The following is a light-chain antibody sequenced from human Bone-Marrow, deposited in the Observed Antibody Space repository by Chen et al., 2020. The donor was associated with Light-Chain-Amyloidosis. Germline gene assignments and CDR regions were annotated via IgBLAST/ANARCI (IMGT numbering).Light chain of an antibody. CDR3: SSFTSSNTWV. J-gene: IGLJ3*02. CDR1: SSDVGGYNY. Sequence: QSALTQPASVSGSPGQSITVSCTRTSSDVGGYNYVSWYQQHPGKAPKLIFYEVTNRPSGVSNRFSGSKSGNTASLTISGLQAEDEADYYCSSFTSSNTWVFGGGTKLTVL. V-gene: IGLV2-14*01. CDR2: EVT.